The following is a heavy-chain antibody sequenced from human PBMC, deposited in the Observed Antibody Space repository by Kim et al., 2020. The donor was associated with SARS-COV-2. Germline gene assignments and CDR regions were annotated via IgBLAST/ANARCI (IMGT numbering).Heavy chain of an antibody. V-gene: IGHV4-30-4*01. CDR3: ARDPLTDDYGDYGTFLGMDV. CDR1: GGSISSGDYY. CDR2: IYYSGST. D-gene: IGHD4-17*01. Sequence: SETLSLTCTVSGGSISSGDYYWSWIRQPPGKGLEWIGYIYYSGSTYYNPSLKSRVTISVDTSKNQFSLKLSSVTAADTAVYYCARDPLTDDYGDYGTFLGMDVWGQGTTVTVSS. J-gene: IGHJ6*02.